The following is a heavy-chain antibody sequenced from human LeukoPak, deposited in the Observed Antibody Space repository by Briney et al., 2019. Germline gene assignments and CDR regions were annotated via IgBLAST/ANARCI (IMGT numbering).Heavy chain of an antibody. D-gene: IGHD6-13*01. CDR2: IYYSGST. J-gene: IGHJ4*02. CDR1: GGSISSYY. Sequence: SETLSLTCTVSGGSISSYYWSWIRQPPGKGLEWIGYIYYSGSTNYNPSLKSRVTISVDTSKNQFSLKLSSVTAADTAAYYCARVRAGLVDYWGQGTLVTVSS. CDR3: ARVRAGLVDY. V-gene: IGHV4-59*01.